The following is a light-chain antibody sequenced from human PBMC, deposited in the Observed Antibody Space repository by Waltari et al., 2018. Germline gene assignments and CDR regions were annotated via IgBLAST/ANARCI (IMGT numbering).Light chain of an antibody. J-gene: IGLJ2*01. CDR3: SSWDDSVIGPV. V-gene: IGLV1-44*01. Sequence: QSMLTQPPSASGTPGQRVTISCSGSSSNIGSKTVNWYQHLPGTAPRVLIYSNNQRPAGVPDRFSGSKSGSSASLAIIGLQAEDEADDYCSSWDDSVIGPVFGGGTKLTVL. CDR1: SSNIGSKT. CDR2: SNN.